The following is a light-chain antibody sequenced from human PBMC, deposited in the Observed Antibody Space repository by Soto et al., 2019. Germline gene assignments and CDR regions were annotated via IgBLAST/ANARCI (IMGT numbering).Light chain of an antibody. Sequence: QSALTQPPSVSGSPGQSVTISCTGTSSDVGNYDRVSWYQQPPGTAPKLIIYEVSNRPSGVPDRFSGSKSGDTASLTISGLQAEDEADYFCSSYTTSSTLFGGGTKLTVL. J-gene: IGLJ2*01. CDR3: SSYTTSSTL. V-gene: IGLV2-18*02. CDR2: EVS. CDR1: SSDVGNYDR.